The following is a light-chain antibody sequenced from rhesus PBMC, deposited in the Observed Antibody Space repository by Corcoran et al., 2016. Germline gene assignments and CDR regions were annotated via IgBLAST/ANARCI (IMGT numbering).Light chain of an antibody. J-gene: IGKJ4*01. CDR3: QQDYSWPLT. CDR2: GAS. CDR1: QSVSSS. V-gene: IGKV3-42*01. Sequence: EIVMTQSPATLSLSPGERATLSCRASQSVSSSLAWYQQKPGQAPKLLIYGASSRANGIPDRFSGMGSGTECTLTISSLEPEDVGVYYCQQDYSWPLTFGGGTKVELK.